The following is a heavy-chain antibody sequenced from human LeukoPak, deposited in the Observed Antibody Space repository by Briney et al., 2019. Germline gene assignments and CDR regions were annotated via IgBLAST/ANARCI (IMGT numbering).Heavy chain of an antibody. CDR3: AATMKRDYGDTNLDY. V-gene: IGHV4-59*01. CDR2: MHNGVHT. J-gene: IGHJ4*02. D-gene: IGHD4/OR15-4a*01. Sequence: SETLSLTCTVPGDSICNYLWCWIRQPPGKGLEWIGYMHNGVHTNYNPSLKSRVTISGDTSKNQLTLKLTSVTAADTAVYYCAATMKRDYGDTNLDYWGQGTLVTVSS. CDR1: GDSICNYL.